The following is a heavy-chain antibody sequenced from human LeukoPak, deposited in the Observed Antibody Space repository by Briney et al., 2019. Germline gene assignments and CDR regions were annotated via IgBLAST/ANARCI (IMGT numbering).Heavy chain of an antibody. J-gene: IGHJ4*02. CDR2: IYYSGST. Sequence: SETLSLTCTVSGGSISSYYWSWIRQPPGKRLEWIGYIYYSGSTNYNPSLKSRVTISVDTSKNQFSLKLSSVTAADTAVYYCARPYSSGWPSPFGYWGQGTLVTVSS. CDR3: ARPYSSGWPSPFGY. CDR1: GGSISSYY. D-gene: IGHD6-19*01. V-gene: IGHV4-59*08.